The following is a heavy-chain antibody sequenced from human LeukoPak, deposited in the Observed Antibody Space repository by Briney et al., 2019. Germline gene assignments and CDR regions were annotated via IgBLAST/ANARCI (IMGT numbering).Heavy chain of an antibody. CDR2: NYCSGST. D-gene: IGHD2-21*01. J-gene: IGHJ4*02. V-gene: IGHV4-39*01. CDR3: ARWVIGWYLDY. CDR1: GGSISSSNYY. Sequence: SETLSLTCTVSGGSISSSNYYWGWIRQPPGKGLQWIGSNYCSGSTYYNPSLKSRVTMSVDTSKNQFSLKLSSVTAADTAVYYCARWVIGWYLDYWGQGTLVPVSS.